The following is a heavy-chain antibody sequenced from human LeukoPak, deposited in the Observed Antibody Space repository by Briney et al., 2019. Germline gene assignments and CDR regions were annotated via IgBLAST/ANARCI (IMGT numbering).Heavy chain of an antibody. CDR3: AKDGSGSYYHDY. D-gene: IGHD3-10*01. CDR2: ISYDGSNE. J-gene: IGHJ4*02. CDR1: GFTFSSYV. V-gene: IGHV3-30*04. Sequence: GGSLRLSCAASGFTFSSYVMHWVRQAPGKGLEWVAIISYDGSNEYYADSVKGRFTISRDNSKNTLYLQMNSLRAEDTAVYYCAKDGSGSYYHDYWGQGTLVTVSS.